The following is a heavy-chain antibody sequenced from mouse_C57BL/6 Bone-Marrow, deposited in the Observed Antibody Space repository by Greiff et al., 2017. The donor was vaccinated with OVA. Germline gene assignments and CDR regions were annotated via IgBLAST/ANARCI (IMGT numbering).Heavy chain of an antibody. V-gene: IGHV2-6-1*01. D-gene: IGHD2-3*01. J-gene: IGHJ4*01. CDR2: IWSDGST. Sequence: VQLQQSGPGLVAPSQSLSITCTVSGFSLTSYGVHWVRQPPGKGLEWLVVIWSDGSTTYNSALKSRLSISKDNSKSQVFLKMNSLQTDYTAMYYCARQRWLLHAMDYWGQGTSVTVSS. CDR1: GFSLTSYG. CDR3: ARQRWLLHAMDY.